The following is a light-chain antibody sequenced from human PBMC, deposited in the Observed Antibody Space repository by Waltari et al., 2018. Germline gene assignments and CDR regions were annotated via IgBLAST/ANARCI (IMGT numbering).Light chain of an antibody. CDR2: DAS. V-gene: IGKV1-33*01. CDR3: QRYDNLPIFA. J-gene: IGKJ3*01. CDR1: QDITNY. Sequence: DIQLTQSPPSLSASVGDRVTITCRASQDITNYLNWYQQKPGKAPKLLIHDASKLEIGVPSRFSGSQSGTHFTLTISSLQAEDIGTYYCQRYDNLPIFAFGPGTKV.